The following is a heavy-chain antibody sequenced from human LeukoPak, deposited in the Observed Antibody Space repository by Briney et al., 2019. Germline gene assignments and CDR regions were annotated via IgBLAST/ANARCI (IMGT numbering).Heavy chain of an antibody. Sequence: GGSLRLSCEASGFTFSSYSMNWVRQAPGKGLEWVSSISSSSSYIYYADSVKGRFTISRDNAKNSLYLQMNSLRAEDTAVYYCARDNYYGSGSYYEGDYYYYMDVWGKGTTVTVSS. J-gene: IGHJ6*03. V-gene: IGHV3-21*01. CDR2: ISSSSSYI. D-gene: IGHD3-10*01. CDR3: ARDNYYGSGSYYEGDYYYYMDV. CDR1: GFTFSSYS.